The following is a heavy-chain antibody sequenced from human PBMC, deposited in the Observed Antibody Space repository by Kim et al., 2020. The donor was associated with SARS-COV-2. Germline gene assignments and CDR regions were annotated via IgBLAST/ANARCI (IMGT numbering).Heavy chain of an antibody. V-gene: IGHV3-7*01. Sequence: LSLTCAASGFTFSNYWMTWVRQAPGKGLEWVATIKENGDSVKGRFTISRDNAKNSLHLQMNSLRVEDTAVYYCARATGDYWGQGTLVTVSS. CDR3: ARATGDY. CDR1: GFTFSNYW. CDR2: IKENG. J-gene: IGHJ4*02. D-gene: IGHD3-10*01.